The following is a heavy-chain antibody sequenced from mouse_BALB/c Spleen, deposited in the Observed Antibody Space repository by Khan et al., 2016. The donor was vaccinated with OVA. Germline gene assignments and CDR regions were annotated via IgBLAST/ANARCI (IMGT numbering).Heavy chain of an antibody. CDR3: ARDGYRYHCAMDY. D-gene: IGHD2-3*01. J-gene: IGHJ4*01. Sequence: VQLKQSGPGLVKPSQSLSLTCTVTGYSITSDYAWNWIRQFPGNKLELMGYISSSGSTNYNPALKSRISITRDTSKNQFFLQLNSVTIEDTATYDYARDGYRYHCAMDYWGQGTSVTVSS. CDR1: GYSITSDYA. V-gene: IGHV3-2*02. CDR2: ISSSGST.